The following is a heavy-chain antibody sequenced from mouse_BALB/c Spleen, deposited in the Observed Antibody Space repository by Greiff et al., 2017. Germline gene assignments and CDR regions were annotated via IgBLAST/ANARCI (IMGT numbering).Heavy chain of an antibody. Sequence: ESGPGILQPSQTLSLTCSFSGFSLSTSGMGVSWIRQPSGKGLEWLAHIYWDDDKRYNPSLKSRLTISKDTSSNQVFLKITSVDTADTATYYCARVTSTMITTSPFADWGQGTLVTVSA. V-gene: IGHV8-12*01. J-gene: IGHJ3*01. CDR1: GFSLSTSGMG. CDR3: ARVTSTMITTSPFAD. D-gene: IGHD2-4*01. CDR2: IYWDDDK.